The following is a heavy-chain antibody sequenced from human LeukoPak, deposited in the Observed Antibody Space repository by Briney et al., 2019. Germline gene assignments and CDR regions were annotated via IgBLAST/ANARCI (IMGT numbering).Heavy chain of an antibody. J-gene: IGHJ5*02. Sequence: PSETLSLTCTVSVGSISSHYWSWIRQPPGKGLEWIGEINHSGSTNYNPSLKSRVTISVDTSKNQFSLKLSSVTAADTAVCYCARGQLFGWFDPWGQGTLVTVSS. CDR3: ARGQLFGWFDP. CDR1: VGSISSHY. D-gene: IGHD3-10*01. V-gene: IGHV4-34*01. CDR2: INHSGST.